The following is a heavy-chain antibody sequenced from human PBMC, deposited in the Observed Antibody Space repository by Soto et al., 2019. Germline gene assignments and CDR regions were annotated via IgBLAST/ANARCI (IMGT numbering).Heavy chain of an antibody. J-gene: IGHJ6*02. V-gene: IGHV1-69*13. Sequence: SVKVSYQASGGPVNNYALDWARQAPGQGLEWLGTIVPVFPSVYYAPRFQGRLTITADGSTDTVYMLLTSLKSEDTAVYYCAREMPSTAAAYFYYGLNVWGQGTSVTVSS. CDR2: IVPVFPSV. D-gene: IGHD6-13*01. CDR3: AREMPSTAAAYFYYGLNV. CDR1: GGPVNNYA.